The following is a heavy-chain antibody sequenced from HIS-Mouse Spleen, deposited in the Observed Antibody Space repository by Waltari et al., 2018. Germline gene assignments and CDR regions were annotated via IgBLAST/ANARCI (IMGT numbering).Heavy chain of an antibody. J-gene: IGHJ5*02. D-gene: IGHD3-3*01. V-gene: IGHV4-31*03. CDR3: ARSPYYDFWSGYSDNWFDP. CDR2: IYYSGST. Sequence: QVQLQESGPGLVKPSHTLSLTCTVSGGSISRAGYYWRWCRQHPGKGLEWIGYIYYSGSTYYNPSLKSRVTISVDTSKNQFSLKLSSVTAADTAVYYCARSPYYDFWSGYSDNWFDPWGQGTLVTVSS. CDR1: GGSISRAGYY.